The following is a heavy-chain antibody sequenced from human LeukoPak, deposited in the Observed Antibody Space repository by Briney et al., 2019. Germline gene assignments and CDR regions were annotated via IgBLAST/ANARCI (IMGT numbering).Heavy chain of an antibody. Sequence: ASVKVSCKASGYTFTSNYMNWVRQAPGQGLEWMGIINPSGGSTSYAQKFQGRVTMTRDTSTSTAYLEVSSLRPEDMAVYYCARERGIRDAFDFWGQGTMVTVSS. D-gene: IGHD1-14*01. J-gene: IGHJ3*01. CDR3: ARERGIRDAFDF. CDR1: GYTFTSNY. CDR2: INPSGGST. V-gene: IGHV1-46*01.